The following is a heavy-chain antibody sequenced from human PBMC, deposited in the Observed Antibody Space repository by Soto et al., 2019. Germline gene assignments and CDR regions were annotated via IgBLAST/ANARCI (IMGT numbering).Heavy chain of an antibody. J-gene: IGHJ5*02. D-gene: IGHD3-3*01. CDR2: INHSGST. Sequence: PSETLSLTCAVYGGSFSGYYWSWIRQPPGKGLEWVGEINHSGSTNYNPSLKSRVTISVDTYKNQFSLKLSSVTAADTAVYYCARGLIKTFGGVTKVFDPWGQGTMVTVSS. V-gene: IGHV4-34*01. CDR1: GGSFSGYY. CDR3: ARGLIKTFGGVTKVFDP.